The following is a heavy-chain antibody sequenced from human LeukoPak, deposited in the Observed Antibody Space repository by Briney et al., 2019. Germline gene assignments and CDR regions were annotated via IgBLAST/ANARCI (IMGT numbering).Heavy chain of an antibody. V-gene: IGHV3-33*01. Sequence: QPGRSLRLSCAASGFTFSSYGMHWVRQAPGKGLEWVAVIWYDGSNKYYADSVKGRFTISRDNSKNTLYLQMNSLRAEDTAVYYCARSLFSSSQHFDYWGQGTLVTVSS. CDR2: IWYDGSNK. D-gene: IGHD6-13*01. CDR3: ARSLFSSSQHFDY. CDR1: GFTFSSYG. J-gene: IGHJ4*02.